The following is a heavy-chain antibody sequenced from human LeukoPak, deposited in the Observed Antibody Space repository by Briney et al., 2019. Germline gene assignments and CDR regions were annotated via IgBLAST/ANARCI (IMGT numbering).Heavy chain of an antibody. CDR1: GFTFSSYA. CDR3: AKDVGGATPYDY. V-gene: IGHV3-23*01. CDR2: ISGSGGST. D-gene: IGHD1-26*01. J-gene: IGHJ4*02. Sequence: SGGSLRLSCAASGFTFSSYAMSWVRQAPGKGLEWVSAISGSGGSTYYADSVKGRFTISRDNSKTTLYLQMNSLRAEDTAVYCCAKDVGGATPYDYWGQGTLVTVSS.